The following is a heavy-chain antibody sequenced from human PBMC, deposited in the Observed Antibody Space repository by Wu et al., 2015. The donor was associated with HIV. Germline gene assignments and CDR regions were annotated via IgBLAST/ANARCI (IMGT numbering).Heavy chain of an antibody. J-gene: IGHJ4*02. CDR2: ITPNTGAA. D-gene: IGHD2-15*01. CDR3: ARGGFCTGGSCYSGYGDY. Sequence: QVQLVQSGAEVKKPGASVKVSCRTSGYTFTNYDINWVRQATGQGLEWVGWITPNTGAAGYGRKFQGRVTMTASTSDGTAYMELSSLRSDDTAVYFCARGGFCTGGSCYSGYGDYWGQGTLVTVSS. CDR1: GYTFTNYD. V-gene: IGHV1-8*01.